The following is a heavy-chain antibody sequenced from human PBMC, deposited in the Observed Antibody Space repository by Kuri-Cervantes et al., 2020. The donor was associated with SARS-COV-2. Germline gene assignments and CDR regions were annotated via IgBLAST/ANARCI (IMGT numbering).Heavy chain of an antibody. CDR3: ARGFNSAVAGTYWFDP. J-gene: IGHJ5*02. CDR2: ISAYNGNT. CDR1: GYTFTSYG. Sequence: ASVKVSCKASGYTFTSYGISWVRQAPGQGLEWMGWISAYNGNTNYAQKFQGRVTMTRDTSISTAYMELSRLRSDDTAVYYCARGFNSAVAGTYWFDPWGQGTLVTVSS. V-gene: IGHV1-18*01. D-gene: IGHD6-19*01.